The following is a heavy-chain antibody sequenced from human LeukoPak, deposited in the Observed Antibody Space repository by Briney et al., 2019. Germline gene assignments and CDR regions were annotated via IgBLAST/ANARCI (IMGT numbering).Heavy chain of an antibody. D-gene: IGHD3-22*01. CDR3: TTERAYYYDSSGYSHFDY. Sequence: GGSLRLSCAASGFTFSNAWMSWVRQAPGKGVEWVGRIKSKTDGGTTDYAAPVKGRFTISRDDSKNTLYLQMNSLKTEDTAVYYCTTERAYYYDSSGYSHFDYWGQGTLVTVSS. CDR1: GFTFSNAW. J-gene: IGHJ4*02. V-gene: IGHV3-15*01. CDR2: IKSKTDGGTT.